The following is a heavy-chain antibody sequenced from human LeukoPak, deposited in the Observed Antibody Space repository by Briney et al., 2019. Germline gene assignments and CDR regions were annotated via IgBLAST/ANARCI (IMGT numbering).Heavy chain of an antibody. CDR2: IHHSGST. CDR1: GGSISSRNW. CDR3: ARVVGANRDYYYYQMDV. D-gene: IGHD1-26*01. J-gene: IGHJ6*03. V-gene: IGHV4-4*02. Sequence: PSETLSLTCAVSGGSISSRNWWSWVRQPPGKGLEWIGEIHHSGSTNYNSSLKSRVTISVDKSKNQFSLKLNSVTVADTAVYYCARVVGANRDYYYYQMDVWGKGTTVTVSS.